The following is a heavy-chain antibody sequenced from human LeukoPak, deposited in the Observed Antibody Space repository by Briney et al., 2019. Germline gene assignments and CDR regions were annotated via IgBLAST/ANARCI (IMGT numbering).Heavy chain of an antibody. J-gene: IGHJ4*02. CDR3: ARLPTGTINPLGYLDY. CDR2: IYPGDSDT. CDR1: GYSFTTSW. Sequence: GESLKISCKSSGYSFTTSWIGWVRPMPGKGLEWMGIIYPGDSDTRYSPSFQGQVTISADKSITTAYLQWSSLKASDTAVYYCARLPTGTINPLGYLDYWGQGTLVTVSS. V-gene: IGHV5-51*01. D-gene: IGHD1-1*01.